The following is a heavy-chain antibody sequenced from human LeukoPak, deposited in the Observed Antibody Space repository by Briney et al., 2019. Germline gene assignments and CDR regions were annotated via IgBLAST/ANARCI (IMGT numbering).Heavy chain of an antibody. J-gene: IGHJ5*02. V-gene: IGHV1-8*03. CDR2: MNPNSGNT. CDR1: GYTFTSYD. Sequence: ASVKVSCKASGYTFTSYDINWVRQATGQGLEWMGWMNPNSGNTGYAQKFQGRVTITRNTSISTAYMELSSLRSEDTAVYYCARAYSSSPGYNWFDPWGQGTLVTVSS. D-gene: IGHD6-6*01. CDR3: ARAYSSSPGYNWFDP.